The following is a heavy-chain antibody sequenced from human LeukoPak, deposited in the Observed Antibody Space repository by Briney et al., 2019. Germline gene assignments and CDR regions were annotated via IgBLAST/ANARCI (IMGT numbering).Heavy chain of an antibody. CDR2: INHSGST. CDR1: GGSFSGYY. D-gene: IGHD5-18*01. Sequence: PSETLSLTCAVYGGSFSGYYWSWLRQPPGKGLEWIGEINHSGSTNYNPSLTHRVTISVDTSKNQCSLKRSSVTAADTAGYYCAAQKRGDSQYPRDYWGQGTLVTVSS. V-gene: IGHV4-34*01. CDR3: AAQKRGDSQYPRDY. J-gene: IGHJ4*02.